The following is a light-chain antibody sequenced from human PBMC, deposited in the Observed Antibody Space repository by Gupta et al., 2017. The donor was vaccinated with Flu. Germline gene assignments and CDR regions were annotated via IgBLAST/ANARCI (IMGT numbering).Light chain of an antibody. V-gene: IGKV4-1*01. J-gene: IGKJ5*01. CDR3: QQYYSTPFT. Sequence: DIGMTQSPDSLAVSLGERDTINCKSSQSALYSSNNKNYLAWYQQKPGQPPKLLIYWASTRESGVPDRFSGSGSGTDFTLTISSLQAEDVAVYYCQQYYSTPFTFGQGTRLEIK. CDR2: WAS. CDR1: QSALYSSNNKNY.